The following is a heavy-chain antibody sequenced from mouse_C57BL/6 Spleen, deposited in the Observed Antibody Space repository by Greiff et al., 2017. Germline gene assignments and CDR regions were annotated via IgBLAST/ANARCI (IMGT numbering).Heavy chain of an antibody. CDR2: IYPGDGDT. J-gene: IGHJ4*01. CDR1: GYAFSSSW. CDR3: ARVDYDYGAGDAVDY. V-gene: IGHV1-82*01. Sequence: VQLQQSGPELVKPGASVKISCKASGYAFSSSWMNWVKQRPGKGLEWIGRIYPGDGDTNYNGKFKGKATLTADKSSSTAYMQLSSLTSEDSAVYFGARVDYDYGAGDAVDYWGQGTSVTVSS. D-gene: IGHD2-4*01.